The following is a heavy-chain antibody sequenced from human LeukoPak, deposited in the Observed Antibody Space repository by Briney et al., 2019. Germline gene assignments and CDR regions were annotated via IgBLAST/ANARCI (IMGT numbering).Heavy chain of an antibody. D-gene: IGHD2-2*01. CDR1: GYTFTSYG. CDR3: ARSQGDCSSTSCYRFWLADNWFDP. J-gene: IGHJ5*02. Sequence: GASVKVSCKASGYTFTSYGISWVRQAPGQGLEWMGWISAYNGNTNYAQKLQGRVTMTTDTSTSTAYMELRSLRSDDTAVYYCARSQGDCSSTSCYRFWLADNWFDPWGQGTLVTVSS. CDR2: ISAYNGNT. V-gene: IGHV1-18*01.